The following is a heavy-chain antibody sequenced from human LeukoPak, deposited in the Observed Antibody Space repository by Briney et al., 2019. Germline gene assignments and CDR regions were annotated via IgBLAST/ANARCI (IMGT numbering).Heavy chain of an antibody. J-gene: IGHJ6*03. CDR2: IYHSGST. CDR3: ARSVQYYDFWGVPPSLPYYYYYMDV. Sequence: PSETLSLTCTVSGYSISSGYYWGWIRQPPGKGLEWIGSIYHSGSTYYNPSLKSRVTMSVDTSKNQFSLKLSSVTAADTAVYYCARSVQYYDFWGVPPSLPYYYYYMDVWGKGTTVTVSS. CDR1: GYSISSGYY. V-gene: IGHV4-38-2*02. D-gene: IGHD3-3*01.